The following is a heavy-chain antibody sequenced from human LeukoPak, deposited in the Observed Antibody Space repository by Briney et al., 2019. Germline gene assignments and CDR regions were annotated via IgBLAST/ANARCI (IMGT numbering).Heavy chain of an antibody. Sequence: LSLTCTVSGGSISSGGYYWRWIRQHPGKGLEWVAVISRDESNKYYGDSVKGRFTISRDNSKNTLYLHMNSLRAEDTAVYYCAIVRYCSGGSCYFYNAMDVWSQGTTVTVSS. V-gene: IGHV3-30*03. D-gene: IGHD2-15*01. J-gene: IGHJ6*02. CDR2: ISRDESNK. CDR1: GGSISSGG. CDR3: AIVRYCSGGSCYFYNAMDV.